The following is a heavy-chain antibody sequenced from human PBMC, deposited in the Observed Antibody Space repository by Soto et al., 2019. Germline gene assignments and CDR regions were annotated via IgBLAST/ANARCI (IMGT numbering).Heavy chain of an antibody. CDR1: GFTFSSYH. V-gene: IGHV3-48*03. D-gene: IGHD2-8*01. Sequence: PGGSLRLSCAASGFTFSSYHMDWVRQAPGKGLEWVSYICSASSAIYYADSVKGRFTISRDNAKTSLFLQMNSLRAEETAVYYCARDLMGYAMDVWGQGTTVTVSS. J-gene: IGHJ6*02. CDR2: ICSASSAI. CDR3: ARDLMGYAMDV.